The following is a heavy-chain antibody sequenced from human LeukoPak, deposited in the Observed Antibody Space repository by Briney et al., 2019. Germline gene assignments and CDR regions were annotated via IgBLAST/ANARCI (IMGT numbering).Heavy chain of an antibody. D-gene: IGHD3-9*01. CDR3: AKAYDILTGPGY. V-gene: IGHV3-9*01. J-gene: IGHJ4*02. Sequence: PGGSLRLSCAASGFTFDDYAMHWVRQAPGKGLEWVSGISWNSGSIGYADSVKGRFTISRDNSKNTLYLQMNSLRAEDTAVYYCAKAYDILTGPGYWGQGTLVTVSS. CDR2: ISWNSGSI. CDR1: GFTFDDYA.